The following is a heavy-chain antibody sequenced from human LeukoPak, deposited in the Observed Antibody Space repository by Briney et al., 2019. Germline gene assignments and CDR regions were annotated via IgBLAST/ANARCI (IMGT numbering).Heavy chain of an antibody. D-gene: IGHD5-24*01. CDR1: GVSISRSY. Sequence: SETLSLTCSVSGVSISRSYWIWIRQTPGKGLEWIGYISYTGVSSYNPSLKSRVTISVDTSKNQLSLNVSSVTAADTAVYYCARLPEGGYATSLGWIGPWCQGTRVTVSS. J-gene: IGHJ5*02. V-gene: IGHV4-59*08. CDR2: ISYTGVS. CDR3: ARLPEGGYATSLGWIGP.